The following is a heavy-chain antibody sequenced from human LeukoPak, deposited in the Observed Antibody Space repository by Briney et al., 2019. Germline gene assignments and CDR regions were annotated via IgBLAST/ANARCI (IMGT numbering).Heavy chain of an antibody. CDR2: ISYDGSNK. V-gene: IGHV3-30*04. CDR1: GFTFSSYA. Sequence: GGSLRLSCAASGFTFSSYALHWVRQAPGKGLEWVALISYDGSNKYYADSVKGRFTISRDNSKNTLYLQMNSLRAEDTAVYSCARGDSSGWYGGNWFDPWGQGALVTVSS. D-gene: IGHD6-19*01. J-gene: IGHJ5*02. CDR3: ARGDSSGWYGGNWFDP.